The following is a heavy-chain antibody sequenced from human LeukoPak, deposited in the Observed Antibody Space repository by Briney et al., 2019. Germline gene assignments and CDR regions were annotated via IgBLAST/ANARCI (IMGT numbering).Heavy chain of an antibody. V-gene: IGHV1-46*01. CDR1: GYTFTSYY. CDR2: INPSGGST. J-gene: IGHJ6*02. Sequence: ASVKVSCKASGYTFTSYYMHWVRQAPGQGLEWMGIINPSGGSTSYAQKFQGRVTMTRDTSTSTVYMELSSLRSEDTAVYYCAKLAYDRPYYYYGMDVWGQGTTVTVSS. D-gene: IGHD3-22*01. CDR3: AKLAYDRPYYYYGMDV.